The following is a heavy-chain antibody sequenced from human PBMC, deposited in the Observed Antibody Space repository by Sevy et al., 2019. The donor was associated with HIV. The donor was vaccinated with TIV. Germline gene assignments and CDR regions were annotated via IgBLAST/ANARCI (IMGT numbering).Heavy chain of an antibody. D-gene: IGHD1-26*01. CDR3: ARERGSYYEFTVGMDV. CDR1: GFTFSSYA. V-gene: IGHV3-30-3*01. CDR2: ISYDGSNK. Sequence: GGSLRLSCAASGFTFSSYAMHWVRQAPGKGLEWVAVISYDGSNKYYADSVKGRFTISRDNSKNTLYLQMNSLRAEDTAVYYCARERGSYYEFTVGMDVWGQGTTVTVSS. J-gene: IGHJ6*02.